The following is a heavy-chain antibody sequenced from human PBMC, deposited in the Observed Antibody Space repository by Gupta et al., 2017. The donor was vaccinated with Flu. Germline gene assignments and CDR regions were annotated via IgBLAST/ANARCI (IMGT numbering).Heavy chain of an antibody. D-gene: IGHD6-19*01. J-gene: IGHJ4*02. CDR1: GSTCSGYV. CDR2: IWYDGSNK. CDR3: ARENYSSGSVHFDY. Sequence: QVQLVESGGGVAQPGRSLRLSCAESGSTCSGYVMHWVRQAPGKGREGEAVIWYDGSNKYYADSVKRRFTISRDNSKNTLYLQMNSLRAEDTAVYYCARENYSSGSVHFDYWGQGTLVTVSS. V-gene: IGHV3-33*01.